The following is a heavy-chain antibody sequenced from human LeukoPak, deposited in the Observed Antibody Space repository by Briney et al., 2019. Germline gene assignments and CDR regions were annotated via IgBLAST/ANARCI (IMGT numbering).Heavy chain of an antibody. V-gene: IGHV4-59*08. CDR1: GGSISSYY. Sequence: KASETLSLTCTVSGGSISSYYWSWIRQPPGKGLEWIGYIYYSGSTNYNPSLKSRVTISVDTSKNQFSLKLSSVTAADTAVYYCARARITIFGVVTDSIFDYWGQGTLVTVSS. J-gene: IGHJ4*01. CDR3: ARARITIFGVVTDSIFDY. CDR2: IYYSGST. D-gene: IGHD3-3*01.